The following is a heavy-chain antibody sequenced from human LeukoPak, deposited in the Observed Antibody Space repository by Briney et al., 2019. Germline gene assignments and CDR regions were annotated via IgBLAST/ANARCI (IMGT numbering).Heavy chain of an antibody. CDR2: ISSSSSYI. CDR1: GFTFSSYS. J-gene: IGHJ3*02. CDR3: GADSSGYVDAFDI. V-gene: IGHV3-21*01. Sequence: GGSLRLSWAASGFTFSSYSMNWVRQAPGKGLEWVSSISSSSSYIYYADSVKGRFTISRDNAKNSLYLQMNSLRAEDTAVYYCGADSSGYVDAFDIWGQGTMVTVSS. D-gene: IGHD3-22*01.